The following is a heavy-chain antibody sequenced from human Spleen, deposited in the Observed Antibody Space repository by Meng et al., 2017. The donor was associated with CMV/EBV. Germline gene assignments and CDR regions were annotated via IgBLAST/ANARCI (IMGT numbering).Heavy chain of an antibody. CDR3: ARHPVGATWFDP. CDR1: GGSISSSSYY. Sequence: SETLSLTCTVSGGSISSSSYYWGWIRQPPGKGLEWIGSIYYSGSTYYNPSLKSRVTISVDTSKNQFSLKLSSVTAADTAVYYCARHPVGATWFDPWGQGTLVTVSS. J-gene: IGHJ5*02. CDR2: IYYSGST. V-gene: IGHV4-39*01. D-gene: IGHD1-26*01.